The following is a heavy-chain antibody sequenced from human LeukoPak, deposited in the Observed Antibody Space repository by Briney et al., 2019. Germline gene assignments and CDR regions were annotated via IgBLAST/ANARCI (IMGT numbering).Heavy chain of an antibody. CDR1: GFTFSSYS. CDR3: ARDKTLRSNQPNFDY. D-gene: IGHD2-8*01. J-gene: IGHJ4*02. V-gene: IGHV3-21*01. Sequence: GGSLRLSCAASGFTFSSYSMNWVRQAPGKGLEWVSSISSSSSYIYYADSVKGRFTISRDNAKNSLYLQMNSLRAEDTAVYYCARDKTLRSNQPNFDYWGQGTLVTVSS. CDR2: ISSSSSYI.